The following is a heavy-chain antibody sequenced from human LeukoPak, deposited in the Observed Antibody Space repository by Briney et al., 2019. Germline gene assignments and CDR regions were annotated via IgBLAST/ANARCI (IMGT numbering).Heavy chain of an antibody. V-gene: IGHV4-38-2*02. CDR1: GYSISGGYY. D-gene: IGHD3-22*01. J-gene: IGHJ4*02. Sequence: PSETLSLTCTVSGYSISGGYYWGWIRQPPGKGLGWIGSIYHSGSTYYNPSLKSRVTISVGTSKNQFSLKLSSVTAADTAVYYCARDIAGIWVVMTIDYWGQGTLVTVSS. CDR3: ARDIAGIWVVMTIDY. CDR2: IYHSGST.